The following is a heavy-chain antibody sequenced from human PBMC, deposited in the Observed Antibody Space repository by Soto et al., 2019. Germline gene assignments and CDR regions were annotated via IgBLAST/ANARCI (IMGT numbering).Heavy chain of an antibody. CDR2: IFSDNER. CDR3: ERMNVDSYQFYYAMDV. CDR1: GFSLTTGKMG. Sequence: SGPTLANPTEPLTLTCTVSGFSLTTGKMGVSWIRQPSGKALEWLAHIFSDNERSHSTALQDRLTISKDTSGSQVVLSMTNVDPVDTATYYCERMNVDSYQFYYAMDVWGQGTTVTVSS. D-gene: IGHD4-17*01. V-gene: IGHV2-26*01. J-gene: IGHJ6*02.